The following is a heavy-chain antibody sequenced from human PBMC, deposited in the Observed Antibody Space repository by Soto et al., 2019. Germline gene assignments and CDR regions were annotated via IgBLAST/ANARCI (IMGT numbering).Heavy chain of an antibody. D-gene: IGHD3-10*01. Sequence: GGSLRLSCAASGFTFSSYSMNWVRQAPGKGLEWVSYISSSSSTIYYADSVKGRFTISRDNAKNSLYLQMNSLRDEDTAVYYCARDSSGFGELLKSGAPWGQGTLVTVSS. CDR3: ARDSSGFGELLKSGAP. CDR2: ISSSSSTI. CDR1: GFTFSSYS. J-gene: IGHJ5*02. V-gene: IGHV3-48*02.